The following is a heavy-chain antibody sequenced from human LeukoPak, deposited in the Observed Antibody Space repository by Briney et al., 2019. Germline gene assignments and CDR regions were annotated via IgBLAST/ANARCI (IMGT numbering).Heavy chain of an antibody. CDR1: GGSIYGGGYY. CDR3: ARSRVEYSSSPVIRYFDY. V-gene: IGHV4-30-2*01. D-gene: IGHD6-6*01. Sequence: SQTLSLTCTVSGGSIYGGGYYWSWIRQPPGKGLEWIGYIYHSGSTYYNPSLKSRVTISVDRSKNQFSLKLSSATAADTAVYYCARSRVEYSSSPVIRYFDYWGQGTLVTVSS. J-gene: IGHJ4*02. CDR2: IYHSGST.